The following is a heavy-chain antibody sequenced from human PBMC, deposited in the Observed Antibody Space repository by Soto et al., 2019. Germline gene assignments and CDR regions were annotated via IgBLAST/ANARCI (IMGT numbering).Heavy chain of an antibody. D-gene: IGHD4-17*01. Sequence: GGSLRLSCAASGFIFSDSALHWVRQASGKGLEWVGRIRRKANNYATTYAASVEGRFAISRDDSKNTAYLQMNSLKTEDTAMYYCASGFMTTEKNDYWGQGTLVTVSA. CDR2: IRRKANNYAT. J-gene: IGHJ4*02. CDR3: ASGFMTTEKNDY. CDR1: GFIFSDSA. V-gene: IGHV3-73*01.